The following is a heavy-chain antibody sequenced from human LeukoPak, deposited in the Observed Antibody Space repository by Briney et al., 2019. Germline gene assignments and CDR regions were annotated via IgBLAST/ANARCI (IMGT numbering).Heavy chain of an antibody. J-gene: IGHJ4*02. V-gene: IGHV3-48*03. CDR1: GFTFSIYE. CDR2: ISTSGNTI. CDR3: ARHLSGITGYTYGRGIDY. D-gene: IGHD5-18*01. Sequence: PGGSLRLSCAASGFTFSIYEMNWVRQAPGKGLEWLSHISTSGNTIHYANSVEGRFTISRDNAKTSLYLQMNSLRAEDTAVYYCARHLSGITGYTYGRGIDYWGQGTLVTVSS.